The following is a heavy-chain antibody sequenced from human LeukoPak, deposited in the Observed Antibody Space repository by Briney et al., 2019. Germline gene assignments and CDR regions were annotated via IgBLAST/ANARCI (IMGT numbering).Heavy chain of an antibody. D-gene: IGHD3-10*01. V-gene: IGHV1-2*02. J-gene: IGHJ4*02. Sequence: ASVKLSSKASGYTFVGHHMHWVRQAPGQGLEWMGWILPDGRDTKYAQKFQDRMTMTTDTSTSSAYMELSRVTPDDTAVYYCSGRYGPGPVWGQGTLITASP. CDR2: ILPDGRDT. CDR3: SGRYGPGPV. CDR1: GYTFVGHH.